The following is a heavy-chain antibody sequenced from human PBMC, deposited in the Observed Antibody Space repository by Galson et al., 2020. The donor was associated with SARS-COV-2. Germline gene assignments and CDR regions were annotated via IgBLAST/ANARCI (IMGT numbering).Heavy chain of an antibody. D-gene: IGHD3-9*01. CDR3: ASGPTPHYDILTGYYSRYYYYYMDF. CDR1: GGSISSYY. Sequence: SETLSLTCTVSGGSISSYYWSWIRQPPGKGLEWIGYIYYSGSTNYNPSLKSRVTISVDTSKNQFSLKLSSVTAADTAVYYCASGPTPHYDILTGYYSRYYYYYMDFWGKGTSVTVS. V-gene: IGHV4-59*08. J-gene: IGHJ6*03. CDR2: IYYSGST.